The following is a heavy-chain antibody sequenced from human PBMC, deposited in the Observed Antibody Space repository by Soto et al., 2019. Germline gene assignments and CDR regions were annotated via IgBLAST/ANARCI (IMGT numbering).Heavy chain of an antibody. V-gene: IGHV3-74*01. D-gene: IGHD2-15*01. CDR3: ARDPSAICSGATCYSDALDV. Sequence: PGGSLRLCCAASVYTFSTNWMHWVRQAPGKGRVWVSRLNSDGSRTNYADSVKGRFTISRDNAKNTLFLQMTSLRAEDTAVYYCARDPSAICSGATCYSDALDVWGQGTMVTVSS. CDR2: LNSDGSRT. CDR1: VYTFSTNW. J-gene: IGHJ6*02.